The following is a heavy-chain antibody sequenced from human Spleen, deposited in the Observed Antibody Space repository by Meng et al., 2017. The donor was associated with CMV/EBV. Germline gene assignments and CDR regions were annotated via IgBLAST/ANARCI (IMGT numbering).Heavy chain of an antibody. Sequence: GESLKISCTASGFTFGDYVMSWVRQAPGKGLEWVSLIRGKPYGGTTEYAASVRGRFTMSRDDSKSVAYLQMNSLQPEDTAVYYCTRGGSLEWSSLTFDSWGQGTPVTVSS. J-gene: IGHJ4*02. CDR1: GFTFGDYV. D-gene: IGHD3-3*01. V-gene: IGHV3-49*04. CDR2: IRGKPYGGTT. CDR3: TRGGSLEWSSLTFDS.